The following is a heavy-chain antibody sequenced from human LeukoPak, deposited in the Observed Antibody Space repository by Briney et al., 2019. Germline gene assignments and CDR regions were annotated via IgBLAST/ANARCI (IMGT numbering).Heavy chain of an antibody. D-gene: IGHD5-24*01. J-gene: IGHJ4*02. Sequence: GGSLRLSCAVSGLSLNSLWMHWVRQAPGKGLEWVAVISYDGSNKYYADSVKGRFTISRDNPKNTLYLQMNSLRAEDTAVYYCARDLDLRRDGYLFDYWGQGTLVTVSS. CDR1: GLSLNSLW. V-gene: IGHV3-30-3*01. CDR2: ISYDGSNK. CDR3: ARDLDLRRDGYLFDY.